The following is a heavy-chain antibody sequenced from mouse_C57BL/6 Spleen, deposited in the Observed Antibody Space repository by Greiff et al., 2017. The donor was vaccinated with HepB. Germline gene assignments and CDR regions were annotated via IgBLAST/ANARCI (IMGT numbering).Heavy chain of an antibody. Sequence: EVQRVESGGGLVKPGGSLKLSCAASGFTFSDYGMHWVRQAPEKGLEWVAYISSGSSTIYYADTVKGRFTISRDNAKNTLFLQMTSLRSEDTAMYYCARPHYGSRYVWYFDVWGTGTTVTVSS. CDR3: ARPHYGSRYVWYFDV. J-gene: IGHJ1*03. CDR2: ISSGSSTI. D-gene: IGHD1-1*01. V-gene: IGHV5-17*01. CDR1: GFTFSDYG.